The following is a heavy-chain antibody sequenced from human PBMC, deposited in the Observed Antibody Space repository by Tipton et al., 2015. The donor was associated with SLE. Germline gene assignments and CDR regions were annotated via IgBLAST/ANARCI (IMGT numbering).Heavy chain of an antibody. CDR3: ARDIVGIAVAGTNGMDV. CDR1: GFTFSSYW. Sequence: SLRLSCAASGFTFSSYWMSWVRQAPGKGLEWVANIKQDGSEKYYVDSVKGRFTISRDNAKNSLYLQMNSLRAEDTAVYYCARDIVGIAVAGTNGMDVWGQGTTVTVSS. CDR2: IKQDGSEK. D-gene: IGHD6-19*01. V-gene: IGHV3-7*01. J-gene: IGHJ6*02.